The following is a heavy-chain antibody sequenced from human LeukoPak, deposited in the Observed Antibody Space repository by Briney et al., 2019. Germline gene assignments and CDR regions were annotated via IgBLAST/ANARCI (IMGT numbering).Heavy chain of an antibody. V-gene: IGHV3-33*01. J-gene: IGHJ4*02. D-gene: IGHD6-19*01. Sequence: GGSLRLSCAASGFTFSSYGMHWVRQAPGKWLEWVAVIRYDGSNKYYADSVKGRFTISRDNSKNTLYLQMNSLRAEDTAVYYCARDSSPGIAVAGTGGSWGQGTLVTVSS. CDR1: GFTFSSYG. CDR3: ARDSSPGIAVAGTGGS. CDR2: IRYDGSNK.